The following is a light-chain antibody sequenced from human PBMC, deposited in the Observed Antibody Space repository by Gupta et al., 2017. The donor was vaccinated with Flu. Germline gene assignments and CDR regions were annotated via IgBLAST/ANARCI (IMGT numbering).Light chain of an antibody. Sequence: TVTLTCGSSTGAFTKGQYPYWFKQKPGQEPMTLIYETSNKHSWTPARVSGSLLGGKDVPHLSGAQADDEASEYCLLSYSGAPYVVGGGPKLPV. CDR2: ETS. J-gene: IGLJ3*02. CDR1: TGAFTKGQY. V-gene: IGLV7-46*01. CDR3: LLSYSGAPYV.